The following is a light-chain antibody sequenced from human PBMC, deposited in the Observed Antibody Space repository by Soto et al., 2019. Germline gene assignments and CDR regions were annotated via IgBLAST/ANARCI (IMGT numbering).Light chain of an antibody. Sequence: QSALTQPASVSGSPGQSITISCTGSSGDVGHYNYVSWYQQHPGKAPKLIIYEVTNRPSGDSHRFSGSKSGNTAYLLIYGLPAENEAEYYCTSYTTGRIWVFGGGTKLTLL. CDR1: SGDVGHYNY. CDR2: EVT. J-gene: IGLJ3*02. CDR3: TSYTTGRIWV. V-gene: IGLV2-14*01.